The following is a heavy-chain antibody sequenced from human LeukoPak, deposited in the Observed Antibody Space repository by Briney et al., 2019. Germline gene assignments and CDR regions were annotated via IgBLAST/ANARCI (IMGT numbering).Heavy chain of an antibody. Sequence: GGSLRLSCAASGFTFSSYWMSWVRQAPGKGLEWVANIKQDGSEKYYVDSVKGRFTISRDNAKNSLYLQMNSLRAEDTAVYYCARHQGGSSWQPHDAFDIWGQGTMVTVSS. J-gene: IGHJ3*02. CDR1: GFTFSSYW. V-gene: IGHV3-7*01. D-gene: IGHD6-13*01. CDR2: IKQDGSEK. CDR3: ARHQGGSSWQPHDAFDI.